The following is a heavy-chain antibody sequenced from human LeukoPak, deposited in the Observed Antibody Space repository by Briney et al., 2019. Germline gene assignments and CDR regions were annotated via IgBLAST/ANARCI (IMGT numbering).Heavy chain of an antibody. V-gene: IGHV3-74*01. CDR3: ARDRSSGYNWFDP. J-gene: IGHJ5*02. CDR1: GFTFSSYW. D-gene: IGHD3-22*01. Sequence: GGSLRLSCAASGFTFSSYWMHWVRQAPGKGLEWVSRISNDGSSTNYADSVKGRFTISRDKAKNTLYLQMNSLRAEDTAVYYSARDRSSGYNWFDPWGQGTLVTVSS. CDR2: ISNDGSST.